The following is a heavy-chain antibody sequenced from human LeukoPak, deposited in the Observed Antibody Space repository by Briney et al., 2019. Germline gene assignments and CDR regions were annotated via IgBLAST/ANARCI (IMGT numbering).Heavy chain of an antibody. CDR3: ARDELSASGSYYNAQGY. Sequence: AASVTVSCKASGYSFTSYGISWVRQAPGQGLEWVGWISGYNGDTKYAQKFHGRVTMTTDTSTSTASMELRSLRSDDTAVYFCARDELSASGSYYNAQGYWGQGTLVTVSS. D-gene: IGHD3-10*01. V-gene: IGHV1-18*01. CDR1: GYSFTSYG. CDR2: ISGYNGDT. J-gene: IGHJ4*02.